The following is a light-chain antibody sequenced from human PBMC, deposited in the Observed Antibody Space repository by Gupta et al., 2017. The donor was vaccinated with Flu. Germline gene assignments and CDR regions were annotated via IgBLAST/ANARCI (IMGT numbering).Light chain of an antibody. V-gene: IGLV3-21*02. J-gene: IGLJ2*01. CDR1: RIGSKS. Sequence: SYVLTQPPSVSEAPGQTAKITCGGDRIGSKSVHWYQQRPGQAPLLIAYDDSDRPSRIPERFSGSNSGNTATLTITSVEAGDEADYFCQVWDSDSEIVVFGGGTTLTVL. CDR2: DDS. CDR3: QVWDSDSEIVV.